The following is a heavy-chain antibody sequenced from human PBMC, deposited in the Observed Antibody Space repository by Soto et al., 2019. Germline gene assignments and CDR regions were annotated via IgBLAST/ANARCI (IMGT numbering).Heavy chain of an antibody. D-gene: IGHD4-17*01. CDR1: GYTFTSYG. J-gene: IGHJ4*02. CDR2: ISAYNGNT. CDR3: ARVRYWDYGDQRFGY. Sequence: ASVKVSCKASGYTFTSYGISWVRQAPGQGLEWMGWISAYNGNTNYAQKLQGRVTMTTDTSTSTAYMELRSLRSDDTAVYYCARVRYWDYGDQRFGYWGQGTLVIGYS. V-gene: IGHV1-18*01.